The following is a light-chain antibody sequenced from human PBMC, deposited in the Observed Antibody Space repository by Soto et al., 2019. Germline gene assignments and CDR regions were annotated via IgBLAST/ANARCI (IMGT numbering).Light chain of an antibody. Sequence: EIVLTQSPGTLSLSPGERATLSCRASQSVSSNFLAWYQQKPGQAPRLLIYDASNRATGIPARFSGSGSGTDFTLTISSLEPEDFAVYYCQQRSNWPPRFTYGPGTKVDIK. V-gene: IGKV3-11*01. CDR2: DAS. J-gene: IGKJ3*01. CDR1: QSVSSN. CDR3: QQRSNWPPRFT.